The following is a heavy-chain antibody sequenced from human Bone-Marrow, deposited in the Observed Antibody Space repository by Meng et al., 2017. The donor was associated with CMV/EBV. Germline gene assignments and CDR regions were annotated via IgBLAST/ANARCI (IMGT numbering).Heavy chain of an antibody. Sequence: GGSLRLSCAASGFTFSDYYMSWIRQAPGKGLEWVSYISSSGSTIYYEDSVKGRFTISRDSANNSLYLQMNSLRAEDTAVYYCAREQLVPIRGDYWGQGTLVTVSS. CDR1: GFTFSDYY. D-gene: IGHD6-6*01. CDR3: AREQLVPIRGDY. CDR2: ISSSGSTI. J-gene: IGHJ4*02. V-gene: IGHV3-11*01.